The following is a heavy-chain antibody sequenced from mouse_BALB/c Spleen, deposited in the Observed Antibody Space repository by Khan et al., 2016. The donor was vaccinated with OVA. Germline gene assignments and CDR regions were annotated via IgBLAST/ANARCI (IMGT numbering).Heavy chain of an antibody. CDR1: GYTFTNYW. CDR3: ARNGFGNYEIWDY. CDR2: IFPGNSDT. V-gene: IGHV1-5*01. Sequence: VQLQQSGTVLARPGASVKMSCKASGYTFTNYWMHWVKQRPGQGLEWIGTIFPGNSDTNYNQNLTGKAKLTAVTSTSTAYMELSSLTNEDSAVYYFARNGFGNYEIWDYWGQGTTLTVSS. J-gene: IGHJ2*01. D-gene: IGHD2-1*01.